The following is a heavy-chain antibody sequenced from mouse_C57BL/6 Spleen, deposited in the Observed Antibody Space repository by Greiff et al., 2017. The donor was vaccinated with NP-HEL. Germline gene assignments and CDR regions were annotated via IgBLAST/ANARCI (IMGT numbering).Heavy chain of an antibody. CDR2: INPGSGGT. CDR3: ARSHYYGIDY. Sequence: QVQLQQSGAELVRPGTSVKVSCKASGYAFTNYLIEWVKQRPGQGLEWIGVINPGSGGTNYNEKFKGKATLTADKSASTAYMQLSSLTSEDSAVYFCARSHYYGIDYWGQGTTLTVSS. V-gene: IGHV1-54*01. J-gene: IGHJ2*01. D-gene: IGHD1-1*01. CDR1: GYAFTNYL.